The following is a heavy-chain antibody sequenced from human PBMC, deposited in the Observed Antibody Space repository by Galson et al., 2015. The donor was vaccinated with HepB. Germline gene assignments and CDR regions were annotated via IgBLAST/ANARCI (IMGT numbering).Heavy chain of an antibody. CDR3: ASLPYDSNGSSTWFDP. CDR1: GYTFSGYF. D-gene: IGHD3-22*01. V-gene: IGHV1-2*06. CDR2: INPNNGGT. J-gene: IGHJ5*02. Sequence: SVKVSCKASGYTFSGYFMHWVRQAPGQGLEWMGRINPNNGGTNYAQKFQGRVTMTRDTSISTAYMELSRLRSDDTAVYYCASLPYDSNGSSTWFDPWGQGTLVTVSS.